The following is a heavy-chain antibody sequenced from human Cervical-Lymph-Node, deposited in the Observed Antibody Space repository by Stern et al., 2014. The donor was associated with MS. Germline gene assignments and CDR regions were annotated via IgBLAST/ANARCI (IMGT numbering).Heavy chain of an antibody. V-gene: IGHV3-33*01. CDR2: LWHDGRNK. Sequence: VQLVESGGGVVQPGESLSLSCVASGFSLSDYAMHWVRQAPGKGLGWGAFLWHDGRNKYHAGSVRGRFNISRDTSKNTLYLQVNSLKAEDTGVYFCPRRDDFSQHGMDVWGHGITVTVSS. J-gene: IGHJ6*02. CDR3: PRRDDFSQHGMDV. CDR1: GFSLSDYA. D-gene: IGHD3-3*01.